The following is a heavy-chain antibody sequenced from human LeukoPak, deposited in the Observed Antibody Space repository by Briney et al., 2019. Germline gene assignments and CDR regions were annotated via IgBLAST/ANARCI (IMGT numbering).Heavy chain of an antibody. CDR2: IYTSGST. Sequence: SSETLSLTCTASGGSISSYYWSWIRQPAGKGLEWIGRIYTSGSTNYNPSLKSRVTMSVDTSKNQFSLKLSSVTAADTAVYYCARDSPVVGADDAFDIWGQGTMVTVSS. J-gene: IGHJ3*02. D-gene: IGHD1-26*01. V-gene: IGHV4-4*07. CDR3: ARDSPVVGADDAFDI. CDR1: GGSISSYY.